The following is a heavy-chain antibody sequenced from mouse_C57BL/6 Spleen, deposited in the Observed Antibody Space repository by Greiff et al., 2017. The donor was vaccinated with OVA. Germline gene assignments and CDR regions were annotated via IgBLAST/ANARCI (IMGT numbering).Heavy chain of an antibody. CDR2: IYPRSGNT. CDR3: ARSGYDGYYGAMDY. D-gene: IGHD2-3*01. CDR1: GYTFTSYG. J-gene: IGHJ4*01. V-gene: IGHV1-81*01. Sequence: VQLVESGAELARPGASVKLSCKASGYTFTSYGISWVKQRTGQGLEWIGEIYPRSGNTYYNEKFKGKATLTADKSSSTAYMELRSLTSEDSAVYFCARSGYDGYYGAMDYWGQGTSVTVSS.